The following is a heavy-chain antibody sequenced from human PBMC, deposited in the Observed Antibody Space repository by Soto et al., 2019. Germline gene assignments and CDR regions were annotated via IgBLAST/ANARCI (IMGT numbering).Heavy chain of an antibody. D-gene: IGHD3-3*01. J-gene: IGHJ5*02. CDR2: IYYSGST. CDR1: GGSISSSGYY. CDR3: ARQPPTWSHNWLDP. Sequence: SETLSLTCTVSGGSISSSGYYWGWIRQPPGKGLEWIGTIYYSGSTYYNPSLKSRVTISVDTSKNQFSLNLTSVTAADTAVHYCARQPPTWSHNWLDPWGQGTLVTVSS. V-gene: IGHV4-39*01.